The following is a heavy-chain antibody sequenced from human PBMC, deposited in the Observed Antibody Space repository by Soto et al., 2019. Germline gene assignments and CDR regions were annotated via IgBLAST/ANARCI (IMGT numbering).Heavy chain of an antibody. CDR3: VHLLTGGQLDS. J-gene: IGHJ4*02. Sequence: QITLKESGPSLVKPTETLTLTCTFSGFSLSSSGVGVAWIRQHPGKPLEWHALIYWDDDKYTSPSLKSRLTITKDPSKNQVVLLLTNMDPVDTATYFCVHLLTGGQLDSWGQGTLVTVSS. V-gene: IGHV2-5*02. D-gene: IGHD3-16*01. CDR1: GFSLSSSGVG. CDR2: IYWDDDK.